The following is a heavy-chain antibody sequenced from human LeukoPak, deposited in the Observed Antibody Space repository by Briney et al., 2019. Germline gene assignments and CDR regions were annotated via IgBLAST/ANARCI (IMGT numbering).Heavy chain of an antibody. CDR2: IRSKAYGGTL. CDR1: GFTFGDYL. J-gene: IGHJ4*02. Sequence: HTGGSLRLSCTVSGFTFGDYLMNWFRQAPGKGLEWVGFIRSKAYGGTLEYAASVRGRFTISRDDSKSIAHLQMNSLKTEDTAVYYCGSGSGWYSPDYWGQGTLVTVSS. D-gene: IGHD6-19*01. CDR3: GSGSGWYSPDY. V-gene: IGHV3-49*03.